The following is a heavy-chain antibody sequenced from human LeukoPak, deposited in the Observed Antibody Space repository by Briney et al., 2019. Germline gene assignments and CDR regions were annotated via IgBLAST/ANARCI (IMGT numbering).Heavy chain of an antibody. Sequence: GGSLRLSCAASGFTVSSNYMSWVRQAPGKGPEWVSVIYSGGSTYYADSVKGRFTISRDNSKNTLYLQMNSLRAEDTAVYYCARANNWNYPFDYWGQGALVTVSS. J-gene: IGHJ4*02. CDR2: IYSGGST. CDR3: ARANNWNYPFDY. V-gene: IGHV3-53*05. CDR1: GFTVSSNY. D-gene: IGHD1-7*01.